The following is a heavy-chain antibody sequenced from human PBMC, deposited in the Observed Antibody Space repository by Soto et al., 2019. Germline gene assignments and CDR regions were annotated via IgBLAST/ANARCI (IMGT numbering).Heavy chain of an antibody. J-gene: IGHJ4*02. Sequence: SETLSLTCAVYGGSFSGYYWSWIRQPPGKGLEWIGEINHSGSTNYNPSLKSRVTISVDTSKNQFSLKLSSVTAADTVVYYCARGKAETTVVPYYFDYWGQGTLVTVSS. D-gene: IGHD4-17*01. CDR2: INHSGST. CDR3: ARGKAETTVVPYYFDY. V-gene: IGHV4-34*01. CDR1: GGSFSGYY.